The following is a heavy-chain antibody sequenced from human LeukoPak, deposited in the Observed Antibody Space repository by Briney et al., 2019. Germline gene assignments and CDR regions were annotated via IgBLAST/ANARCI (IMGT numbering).Heavy chain of an antibody. CDR3: ARSFLGAFDI. CDR2: ISSSSSYT. J-gene: IGHJ3*02. D-gene: IGHD1-26*01. Sequence: GGSLRLSCVASGFNFSTYWMNWVRQAPGKGLEWVSYISSSSSYTNYADSVKGRFTISRDNAKNSLYLQMNSLRAEDTAVYYCARSFLGAFDIWGQGTMVTVSS. CDR1: GFNFSTYW. V-gene: IGHV3-21*05.